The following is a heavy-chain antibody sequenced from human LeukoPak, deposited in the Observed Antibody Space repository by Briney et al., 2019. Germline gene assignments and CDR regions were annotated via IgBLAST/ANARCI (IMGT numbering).Heavy chain of an antibody. J-gene: IGHJ4*02. CDR2: IYYSGST. D-gene: IGHD3-16*02. Sequence: SENLSLTCTVSGGSISSYYWSWIRQPPGKGLEWIGYIYYSGSTNYNPSLKSRVTISVDTSKNQFSLKLSSVTAADTAVYYCASSFSYPLLFDYWGQGTLVTVSS. CDR1: GGSISSYY. V-gene: IGHV4-59*01. CDR3: ASSFSYPLLFDY.